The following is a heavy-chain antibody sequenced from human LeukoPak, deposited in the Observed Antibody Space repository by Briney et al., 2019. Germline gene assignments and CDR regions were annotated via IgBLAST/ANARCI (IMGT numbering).Heavy chain of an antibody. CDR3: ARARQWLGVRNWFDP. CDR1: GFTFSDYW. CDR2: IKYDGSEK. Sequence: GGSLRLSCAASGFTFSDYWMTWVRQARGKGLEWVANIKYDGSEKYYVDSLRGRFTISRDNAKNSLYLQMNSLRGEDTAVYYCARARQWLGVRNWFDPWGQGTLVTVSS. V-gene: IGHV3-7*01. D-gene: IGHD6-19*01. J-gene: IGHJ5*02.